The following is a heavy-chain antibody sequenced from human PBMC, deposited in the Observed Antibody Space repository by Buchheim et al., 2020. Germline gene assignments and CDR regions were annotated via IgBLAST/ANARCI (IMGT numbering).Heavy chain of an antibody. CDR2: MSQTGSTM. CDR3: ARVVVSGMGGGGEWFDP. Sequence: QVQLVESGGGLVKPGGSLRLSCAASGFIYGDYYMTWIRQAPGKGLEWVSYMSQTGSTMYYAESVKGRFTISRDNTKNSLNLQMNGLRVEDTAVYYCARVVVSGMGGGGEWFDPWGQGT. D-gene: IGHD3-10*01. J-gene: IGHJ5*02. CDR1: GFIYGDYY. V-gene: IGHV3-11*01.